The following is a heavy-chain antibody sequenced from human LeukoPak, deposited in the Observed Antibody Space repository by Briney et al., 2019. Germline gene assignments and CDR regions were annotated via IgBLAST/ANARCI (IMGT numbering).Heavy chain of an antibody. Sequence: ASVTVSCKASGYTFTGYYMHWVRQAPGQGLEWMGLNNPNGGGKNDAHKFQGRVTMTRDTSISTAYIEMSRLRSDDTAVYYCARIPVAGNLIDYWGQGTLVTVSA. J-gene: IGHJ4*02. CDR3: ARIPVAGNLIDY. CDR2: NNPNGGGK. D-gene: IGHD6-19*01. V-gene: IGHV1-2*02. CDR1: GYTFTGYY.